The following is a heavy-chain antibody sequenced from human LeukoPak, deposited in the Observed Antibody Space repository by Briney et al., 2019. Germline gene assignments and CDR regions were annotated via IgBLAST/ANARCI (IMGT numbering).Heavy chain of an antibody. D-gene: IGHD3-22*01. Sequence: PSETLSLTCTVSGDFITASYWSWIRQPAGKGLEWIGRIYTSGSTNYSPSLKSRVTISGDTSKNQFSLRLSSVTAADTAVYYCARASYSYDINGWVPFDYWGQGTLVTVSS. V-gene: IGHV4-4*07. CDR3: ARASYSYDINGWVPFDY. CDR1: GDFITASY. J-gene: IGHJ4*02. CDR2: IYTSGST.